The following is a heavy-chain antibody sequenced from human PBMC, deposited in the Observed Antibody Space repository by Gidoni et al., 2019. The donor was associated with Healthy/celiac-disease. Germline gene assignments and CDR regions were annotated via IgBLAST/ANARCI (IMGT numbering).Heavy chain of an antibody. CDR1: GFTFSSYG. D-gene: IGHD2-2*01. V-gene: IGHV3-30*18. CDR3: AKPVGPAAEGGEDAFDI. Sequence: VQLVESGGGVVQPGRSLRLSCAASGFTFSSYGMHWVRQAPGKGLEWVAVISYDGSNKYYADSVKGRFTISRDNSKNTLYLQMNSLRAEDTAVYYCAKPVGPAAEGGEDAFDIWGQGTMVTGSS. J-gene: IGHJ3*02. CDR2: ISYDGSNK.